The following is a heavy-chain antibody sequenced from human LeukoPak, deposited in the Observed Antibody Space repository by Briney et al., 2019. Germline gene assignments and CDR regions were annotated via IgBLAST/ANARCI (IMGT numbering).Heavy chain of an antibody. D-gene: IGHD3-22*01. Sequence: GRSLRLSCAASGFTFSSYGMHWVRQAPGKGLEWVAVIWFDGTNKYYADSVKGRFTISRDNSKHTLYLQMNSLRAEDTAVYNCASGGYYDSSGYYFDAFDIWGQGTMVTVSS. J-gene: IGHJ3*02. CDR3: ASGGYYDSSGYYFDAFDI. CDR2: IWFDGTNK. CDR1: GFTFSSYG. V-gene: IGHV3-33*01.